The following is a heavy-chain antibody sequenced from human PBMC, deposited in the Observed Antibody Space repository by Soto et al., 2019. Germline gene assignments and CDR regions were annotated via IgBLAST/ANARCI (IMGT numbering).Heavy chain of an antibody. Sequence: SETLSLTCAVYGGSFSGYYWSWIRQPPGKGLEWIGEINHSGSTNYNPSLKSRVTISVDTSKNQFSLKLSSVTAADTAVYYCARDSRNYYDSSGYYPWGQGTLVTVSS. J-gene: IGHJ5*02. CDR1: GGSFSGYY. CDR2: INHSGST. D-gene: IGHD3-22*01. CDR3: ARDSRNYYDSSGYYP. V-gene: IGHV4-34*01.